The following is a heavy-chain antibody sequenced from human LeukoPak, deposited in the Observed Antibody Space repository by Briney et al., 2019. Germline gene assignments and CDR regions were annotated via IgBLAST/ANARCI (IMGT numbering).Heavy chain of an antibody. J-gene: IGHJ3*02. V-gene: IGHV4-34*01. CDR1: GGSISSYY. CDR3: ATRAYYYDSSGYYYDAFDI. Sequence: SETLSLTCTVSGGSISSYYWSWIRQPPGKGLEWIGEINHSGSTNYNPSLKSRVTISVDTSKNQFSLKLSSVTAADTAVYYCATRAYYYDSSGYYYDAFDIWGQGTMVTVSS. CDR2: INHSGST. D-gene: IGHD3-22*01.